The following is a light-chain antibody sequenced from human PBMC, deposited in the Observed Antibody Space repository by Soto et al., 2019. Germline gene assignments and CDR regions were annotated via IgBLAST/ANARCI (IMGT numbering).Light chain of an antibody. Sequence: QSVLTQPASVSGSPGQSITISCTGTSSDVGGYNYVSWYQQHPGKAPKLMIYEVSYRPSGVSNRFSGSKSGNTASLTISGLQAEDEADFYCSSYTGSSTLVVFGGGTKLTVL. V-gene: IGLV2-14*01. CDR1: SSDVGGYNY. CDR2: EVS. CDR3: SSYTGSSTLVV. J-gene: IGLJ2*01.